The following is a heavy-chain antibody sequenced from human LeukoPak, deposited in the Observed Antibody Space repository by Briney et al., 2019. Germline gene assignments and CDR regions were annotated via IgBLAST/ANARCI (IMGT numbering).Heavy chain of an antibody. J-gene: IGHJ4*02. CDR2: IYYSGSI. CDR3: ARLASGSYGPLTPFDY. CDR1: GGSISSYY. Sequence: SETLCLTCTVSGGSISSYYWSWIRQPPGKGLEWIGDIYYSGSINYNPSLKSRVTISVDTSRDQFSLRLSSVTAADTAVYYSARLASGSYGPLTPFDYWGQGTLVTVSS. D-gene: IGHD1-26*01. V-gene: IGHV4-59*08.